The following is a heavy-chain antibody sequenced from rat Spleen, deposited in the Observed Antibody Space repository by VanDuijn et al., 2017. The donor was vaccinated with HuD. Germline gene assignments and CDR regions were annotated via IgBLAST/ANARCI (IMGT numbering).Heavy chain of an antibody. J-gene: IGHJ3*01. CDR1: GFNFSNYG. V-gene: IGHV5-19*01. CDR2: ISPSGGST. Sequence: EVQLVESGGGLVQPGRSLKLSCAASGFNFSNYGMHWIRQAPTKGLEWVASISPSGGSTYYRDSVKGRFTISRDNAKSTLYLQMDSLRSEDTATYYCTNAEFGVGWFAYWGQGTLVTVSS. CDR3: TNAEFGVGWFAY. D-gene: IGHD4-3*01.